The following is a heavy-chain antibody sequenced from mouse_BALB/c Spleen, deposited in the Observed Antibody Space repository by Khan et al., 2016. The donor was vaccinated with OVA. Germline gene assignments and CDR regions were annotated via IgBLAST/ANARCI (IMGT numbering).Heavy chain of an antibody. CDR2: IYPGTDNT. CDR3: AREEALYYFDY. V-gene: IGHV1S132*01. CDR1: GYIFTSYW. J-gene: IGHJ2*01. Sequence: QVQLQQPGAELVRPGASVKLSCKTSGYIFTSYWIHWVKQRSGQGLEWIARIYPGTDNTYYNEKLKDRATLTADTSSSTAYMQLSSLKSEDSAVYCCAREEALYYFDYWGQGTTLTVSS.